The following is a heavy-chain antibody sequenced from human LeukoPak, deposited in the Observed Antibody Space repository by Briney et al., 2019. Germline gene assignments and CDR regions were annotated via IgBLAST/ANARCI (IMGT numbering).Heavy chain of an antibody. J-gene: IGHJ3*02. Sequence: GGSLRLSCAASGFTFRYFWMHWVRQVPGEGLVWVSRINNNGSSTNYADSVRGRFTISRDNTKNTVYLQMNNLRAGDTAVYYCTRDHFGNSVGEGFDIWGQGTMVTVSS. CDR1: GFTFRYFW. V-gene: IGHV3-74*01. D-gene: IGHD4-23*01. CDR3: TRDHFGNSVGEGFDI. CDR2: INNNGSST.